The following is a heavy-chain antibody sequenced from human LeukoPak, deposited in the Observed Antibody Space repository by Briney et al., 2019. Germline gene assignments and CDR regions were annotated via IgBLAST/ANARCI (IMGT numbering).Heavy chain of an antibody. V-gene: IGHV4-38-2*02. J-gene: IGHJ4*02. CDR1: GYSISSGSY. D-gene: IGHD3-10*01. Sequence: SETLSLTCNVSGYSISSGSYWTWIRQPPGKGLEWIGSFYHGGGTFYNPSLKSRVSISVDTSKNQLSLSLTSVTAADTAVYYCAANYYGSRSRAVWGQGALVTVSS. CDR3: AANYYGSRSRAV. CDR2: FYHGGGT.